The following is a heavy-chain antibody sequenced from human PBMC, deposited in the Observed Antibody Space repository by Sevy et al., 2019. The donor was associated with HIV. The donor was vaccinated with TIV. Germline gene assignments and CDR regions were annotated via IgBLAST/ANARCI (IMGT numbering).Heavy chain of an antibody. D-gene: IGHD1-26*01. CDR3: AREVGGSGSK. V-gene: IGHV3-7*01. CDR1: GFAMSSYW. Sequence: GGSLRLSCAASGFAMSSYWVTWVRQVPGKGLEWVANIKQDGSVRTYLDSVRGRLTISRDNAKNSVYLEMNSLRAEDTAVYYCAREVGGSGSKGGQGTLVSVSS. J-gene: IGHJ4*02. CDR2: IKQDGSVR.